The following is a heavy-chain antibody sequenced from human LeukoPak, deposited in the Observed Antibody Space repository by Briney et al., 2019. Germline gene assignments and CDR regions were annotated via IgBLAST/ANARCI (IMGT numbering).Heavy chain of an antibody. D-gene: IGHD3-22*01. J-gene: IGHJ4*02. Sequence: PGGSLRLSCAASGFTFSSYSMNWVRHAPGKGLEWVSAISGSGGSTYYADSVKGRFTISRDNSKNTLYLQMNSLRAEDTAVYYCAKDLSYYYDSSGYYYVGGYFDYWGQGTLVTVSS. CDR3: AKDLSYYYDSSGYYYVGGYFDY. V-gene: IGHV3-23*01. CDR2: ISGSGGST. CDR1: GFTFSSYS.